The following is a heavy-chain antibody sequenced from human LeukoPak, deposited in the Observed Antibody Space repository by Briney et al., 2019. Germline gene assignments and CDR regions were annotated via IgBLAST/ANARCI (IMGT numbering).Heavy chain of an antibody. D-gene: IGHD4-23*01. J-gene: IGHJ4*02. CDR1: GGSINSYY. Sequence: SETLTLTCTVSGGSINSYYWSWIRQPAGKGLEWIGRIYSSGSTNYNPSLKSRVSMSVDTSKNQFSLKLTSVTAADTAVYYCARGGKATVVTMWGQGILVTVSS. CDR3: ARGGKATVVTM. CDR2: IYSSGST. V-gene: IGHV4-4*07.